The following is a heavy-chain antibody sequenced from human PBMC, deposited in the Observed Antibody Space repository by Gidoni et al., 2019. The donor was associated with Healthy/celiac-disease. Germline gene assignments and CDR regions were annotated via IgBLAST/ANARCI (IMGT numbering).Heavy chain of an antibody. CDR3: ARARRIQLGRFDP. J-gene: IGHJ5*02. Sequence: QVQLVQSGAAVKKPGASVKVSCTASGYTFTGYYMPWVRQAPGQGLAWMGWINPNSGGTNYAQKFQGRVTMTRDTSISTAYMELSRLRSDDTAVYYCARARRIQLGRFDPWGQGTLVTVSS. V-gene: IGHV1-2*02. CDR2: INPNSGGT. CDR1: GYTFTGYY. D-gene: IGHD5-18*01.